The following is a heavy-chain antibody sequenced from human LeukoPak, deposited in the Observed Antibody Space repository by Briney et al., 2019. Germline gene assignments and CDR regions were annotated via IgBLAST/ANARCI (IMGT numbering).Heavy chain of an antibody. CDR2: IRYDGNNK. D-gene: IGHD1-14*01. CDR3: ARTYNPDY. Sequence: GGSLRLSCTASGFTFSSTGMNWVRQAPGKGLEWVSYIRYDGNNKYYGDSVKGRLTVSRYNSKNTLYLQMNSLRVEDTAVYYCARTYNPDYWGQGTLVTVSS. J-gene: IGHJ4*02. CDR1: GFTFSSTG. V-gene: IGHV3-30*02.